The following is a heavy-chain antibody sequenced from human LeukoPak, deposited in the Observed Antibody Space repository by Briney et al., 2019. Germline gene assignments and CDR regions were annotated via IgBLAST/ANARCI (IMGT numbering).Heavy chain of an antibody. V-gene: IGHV4-34*01. D-gene: IGHD6-19*01. CDR1: GGTFSGYY. CDR2: INHSGST. Sequence: SETLSLTCAVYGGTFSGYYWSWIRQPPGKGLEWIGEINHSGSTNYNPSLKSRVTISVDTSKNQFSLKLSSVTAADTAVYYCARSPSRIAVAGGDYWGQGTLVNVSS. J-gene: IGHJ4*02. CDR3: ARSPSRIAVAGGDY.